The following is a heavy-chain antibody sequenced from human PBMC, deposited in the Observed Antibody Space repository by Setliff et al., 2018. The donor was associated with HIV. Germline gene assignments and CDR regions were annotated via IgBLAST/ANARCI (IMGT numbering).Heavy chain of an antibody. D-gene: IGHD6-19*01. J-gene: IGHJ4*02. CDR3: ARGVRDNSGWSSYYFDY. CDR1: GGSFSGYY. CDR2: VTHSGRT. Sequence: TSETLSLTCAVYGGSFSGYYWSWIRQPPGKGLEWIGEVTHSGRTNYNPSLESRVTTSVDTSKKQFSLRLTSGTAADTAVYYCARGVRDNSGWSSYYFDYWGQGTLVTVSS. V-gene: IGHV4-34*01.